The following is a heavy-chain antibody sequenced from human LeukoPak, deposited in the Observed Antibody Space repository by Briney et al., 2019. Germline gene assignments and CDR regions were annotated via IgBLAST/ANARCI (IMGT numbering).Heavy chain of an antibody. CDR3: ARVNYEGALGY. V-gene: IGHV3-48*03. CDR1: GFSFSRYN. D-gene: IGHD1-7*01. J-gene: IGHJ4*02. CDR2: SSSSGSTT. Sequence: GGSLRLSCAASGFSFSRYNMKWVRQAPGKGLEWVSYSSSSGSTTYYADSVKGRFTISRDNAKNSLYLQMNSLRVEDTAVYYCARVNYEGALGYWGQGTLVTVSS.